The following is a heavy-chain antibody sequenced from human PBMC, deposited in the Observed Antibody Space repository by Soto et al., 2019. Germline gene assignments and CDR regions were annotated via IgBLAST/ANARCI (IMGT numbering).Heavy chain of an antibody. J-gene: IGHJ4*02. CDR1: GYTFTSYG. V-gene: IGHV1-18*01. D-gene: IGHD3-3*01. CDR3: AREERQWGYFRGDYSDFDY. CDR2: ISAYNGNT. Sequence: QVQLVQSGAEVKKPGASVKVSCKASGYTFTSYGISWVRQAPGQGLEWMGWISAYNGNTNYAQRLQGRVTMTTDTPTRTAYMELKRLRSADTAVYYCAREERQWGYFRGDYSDFDYWGQGTLVTVSS.